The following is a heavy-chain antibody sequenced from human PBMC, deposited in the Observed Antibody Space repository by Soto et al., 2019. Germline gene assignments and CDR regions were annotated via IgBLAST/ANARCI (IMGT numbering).Heavy chain of an antibody. D-gene: IGHD5-18*01. J-gene: IGHJ4*02. Sequence: SETLSLTCIVSGGCISNYYWSWIRQPPGKGLEWIGYIYYSGSTNYNPSLTSRVTISVDTSKNQFSLKLSSVTAADTAVYYCARHRYSYGVYYFDYWGQGTLVTVS. CDR3: ARHRYSYGVYYFDY. CDR2: IYYSGST. CDR1: GGCISNYY. V-gene: IGHV4-59*08.